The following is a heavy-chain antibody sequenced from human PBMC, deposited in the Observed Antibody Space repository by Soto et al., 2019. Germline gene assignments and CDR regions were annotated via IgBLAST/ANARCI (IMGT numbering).Heavy chain of an antibody. CDR1: GFTFSDYY. CDR3: ARSYCSGGSCYSGRTVYYYMDV. CDR2: ISSSGSTI. V-gene: IGHV3-11*01. Sequence: GGSLRLSCAASGFTFSDYYMSWIRQATGKGLEWVSYISSSGSTIYYADSVKGRFTISRDNAKNSLYLQMNSLRAEDTAVYYCARSYCSGGSCYSGRTVYYYMDVWGKGTTVTVSS. D-gene: IGHD2-15*01. J-gene: IGHJ6*03.